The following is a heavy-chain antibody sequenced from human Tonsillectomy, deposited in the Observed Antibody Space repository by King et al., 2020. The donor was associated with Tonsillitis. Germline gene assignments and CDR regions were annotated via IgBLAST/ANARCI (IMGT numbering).Heavy chain of an antibody. CDR3: ARDLDGYFGY. V-gene: IGHV3-30-3*01. Sequence: QLVQSGGGVVQPGRSLRLSCAASGFPFSSYAMHWVRQAPGTGLGWVAVISCDGSNKYYADSVKGRFTISRDNSKNTLYLQMNSLRAEDTAVYYCARDLDGYFGYWGQGTLVTVSS. D-gene: IGHD3-22*01. CDR2: ISCDGSNK. J-gene: IGHJ4*02. CDR1: GFPFSSYA.